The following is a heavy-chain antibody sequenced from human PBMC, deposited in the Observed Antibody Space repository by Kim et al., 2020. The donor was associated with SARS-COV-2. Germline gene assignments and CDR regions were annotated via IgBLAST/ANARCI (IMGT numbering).Heavy chain of an antibody. CDR3: ASRRYTGPYYYVDY. CDR1: GFTFSSYW. CDR2: INSDGGTT. J-gene: IGHJ4*02. D-gene: IGHD1-26*01. Sequence: GGSLRLSCAASGFTFSSYWMHWVRQAPGKGLVWVSRINSDGGTTSYADSVKGRFTISRDNAKSTLYLQMNSLRAEDTAVYYCASRRYTGPYYYVDYWGQGTLVTVSS. V-gene: IGHV3-74*01.